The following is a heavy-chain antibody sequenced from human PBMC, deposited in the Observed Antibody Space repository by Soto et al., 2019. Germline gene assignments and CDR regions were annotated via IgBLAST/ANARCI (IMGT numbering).Heavy chain of an antibody. Sequence: SVPLSLNGSAGMHSINRSLEYCRWIRQHPGKGLEWIGAIYYSGTTYYNPSLKTRVSLFLHTSENQFSLRLTSVTAADTAVYFCASLNYDYGRKYFDSWGHGTLVTVS. V-gene: IGHV4-39*01. J-gene: IGHJ4*01. D-gene: IGHD4-17*01. CDR1: MHSINRSLEY. CDR3: ASLNYDYGRKYFDS. CDR2: IYYSGTT.